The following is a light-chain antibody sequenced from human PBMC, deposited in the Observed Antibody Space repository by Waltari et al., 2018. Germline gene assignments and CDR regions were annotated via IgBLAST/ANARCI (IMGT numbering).Light chain of an antibody. Sequence: QSALTQPPSASGSPGQSVTIPCTGTSSDLGGYNDVPWYQQHPGKAPKFMIYEVSKRPSGVPDRFSGSKSGNTASLTVSGLQAEDEADYYCSSYAGSNNLGVFGTGTKVTVL. CDR3: SSYAGSNNLGV. CDR1: SSDLGGYND. J-gene: IGLJ1*01. CDR2: EVS. V-gene: IGLV2-8*01.